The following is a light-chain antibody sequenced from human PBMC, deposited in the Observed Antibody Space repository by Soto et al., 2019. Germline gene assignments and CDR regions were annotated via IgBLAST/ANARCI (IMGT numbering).Light chain of an antibody. Sequence: QSVLTQPPSVSAVPGQNVTFSCSGNSSKLGMTSVSWYQQLPAAAHKLLIHENYKRPSGIPDRFSGSKSGTSATLGITGLQPGDEGDYYCGTWESSLSREVFGTGTKVTV. CDR3: GTWESSLSREV. CDR2: ENY. V-gene: IGLV1-51*02. CDR1: SSKLGMTS. J-gene: IGLJ1*01.